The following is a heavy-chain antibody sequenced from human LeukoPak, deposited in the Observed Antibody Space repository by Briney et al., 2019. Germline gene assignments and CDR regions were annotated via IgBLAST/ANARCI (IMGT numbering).Heavy chain of an antibody. Sequence: GGSLRLSCAASGFTFSDYYMSWIRQAPGKGLEWVSYISSSGSTIYYADSVKGRFTISRDNAKNSLYLQMNSLRAEDTALYYCARDSDPGYSSGWRAFDYWGQGTLVTVSS. V-gene: IGHV3-11*01. J-gene: IGHJ4*02. CDR3: ARDSDPGYSSGWRAFDY. CDR2: ISSSGSTI. D-gene: IGHD6-19*01. CDR1: GFTFSDYY.